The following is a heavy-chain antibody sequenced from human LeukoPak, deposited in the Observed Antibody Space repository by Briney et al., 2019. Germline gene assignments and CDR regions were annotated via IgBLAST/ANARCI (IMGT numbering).Heavy chain of an antibody. V-gene: IGHV3-23*01. J-gene: IGHJ4*02. CDR1: GFTFSSYA. CDR2: ISGSGGST. CDR3: ARDYYDSSGYYGGSY. D-gene: IGHD3-22*01. Sequence: PGVSLRLSCAASGFTFSSYAMSWVRQAPGKGLEWVSAISGSGGSTYYADSVKGRFTISRDNSKNTLYLQMNSLRAEDTAVYYCARDYYDSSGYYGGSYWGQGTLVTVSS.